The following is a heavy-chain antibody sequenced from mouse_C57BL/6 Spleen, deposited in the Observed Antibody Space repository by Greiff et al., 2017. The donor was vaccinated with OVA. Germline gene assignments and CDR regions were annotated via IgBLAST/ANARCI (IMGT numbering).Heavy chain of an antibody. CDR1: GYNFTNTD. CDR3: ARSKPYYFDY. Sequence: EVQLQQSVAELVRPGASVKLSCTASGYNFTNTDMHWVKQRPGQGLEWIGRIDPANGNTKYNAKFQGKATLTADTSSNTAYLQLSSLTSEDTAVYYCARSKPYYFDYWGQGTTLTVSS. V-gene: IGHV14-3*01. CDR2: IDPANGNT. J-gene: IGHJ2*01.